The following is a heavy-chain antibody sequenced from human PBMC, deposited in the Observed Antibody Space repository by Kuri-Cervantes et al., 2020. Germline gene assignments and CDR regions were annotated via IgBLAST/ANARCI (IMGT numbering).Heavy chain of an antibody. D-gene: IGHD3-22*01. CDR2: IVVGSGNT. V-gene: IGHV1-58*02. J-gene: IGHJ5*02. Sequence: SVKVSCKASGFTFTSSAMQWVRQARGQGLEWIGWIVVGSGNTNYAQKFQERVTITRDMSTSTAYMELSSLRSEDTAVYYCAREGDYYDSSGPSRGWFDPWGQGTLVTVSS. CDR3: AREGDYYDSSGPSRGWFDP. CDR1: GFTFTSSA.